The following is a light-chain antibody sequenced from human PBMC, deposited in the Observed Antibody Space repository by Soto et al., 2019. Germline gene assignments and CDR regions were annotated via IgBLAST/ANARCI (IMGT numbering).Light chain of an antibody. CDR3: QQYYSTPHT. J-gene: IGKJ4*01. V-gene: IGKV3-15*01. CDR1: QSIRSH. Sequence: EIVMTQSPSTLSVVPGESATLSSRASQSIRSHLAWYQLRPGQALRVLIYASSTRATGDPARFSGRGSGTDFTLISSSLQAEDVAVYYWQQYYSTPHTFGGGTKVDIK. CDR2: ASS.